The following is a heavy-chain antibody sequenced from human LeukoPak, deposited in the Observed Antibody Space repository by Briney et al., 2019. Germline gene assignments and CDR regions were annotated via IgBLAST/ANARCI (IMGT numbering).Heavy chain of an antibody. CDR2: VYSRGSI. V-gene: IGHV4-39*07. CDR3: ARDRLSLGAFDI. CDR1: GGSMNTISYY. J-gene: IGHJ3*02. Sequence: SETLSLTCTVSGGSMNTISYYWVWIRRAPEKGLEWIGSVYSRGSIYSNPSLRSRVTISLDTSKNQFSLNLSSVTVADTAAYYCARDRLSLGAFDIWGPGTTVIVSS. D-gene: IGHD3-16*01.